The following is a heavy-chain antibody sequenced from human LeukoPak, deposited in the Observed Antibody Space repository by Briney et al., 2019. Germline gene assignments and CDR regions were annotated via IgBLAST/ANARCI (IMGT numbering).Heavy chain of an antibody. D-gene: IGHD6-6*01. V-gene: IGHV3-21*01. CDR2: ISSSSSYI. Sequence: GGSLRLSCAASGFTFSSYSMNWVRQAPGKGLEWVSFISSSSSYIYYTDSVKGRFTISRDNAKNSLYLQLNSLRAEDTALYYCARGEWSSSPFDYWGQGTLVTVSS. CDR3: ARGEWSSSPFDY. CDR1: GFTFSSYS. J-gene: IGHJ4*02.